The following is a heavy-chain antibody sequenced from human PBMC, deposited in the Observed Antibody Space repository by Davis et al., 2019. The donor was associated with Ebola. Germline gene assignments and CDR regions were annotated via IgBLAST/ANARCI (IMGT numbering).Heavy chain of an antibody. CDR1: GGTFSSYA. V-gene: IGHV1-69*13. D-gene: IGHD5-24*01. J-gene: IGHJ6*02. CDR2: IIPIFGTA. Sequence: AASVKVSCKASGGTFSSYAISWVRQAPGQGLEWMGGIIPIFGTANYAQKFQGRVTITADESTSTAYMELSSLRSEDTAVYYCARDRRDGYNYNYHYYGMDVWGQGTTVTVSS. CDR3: ARDRRDGYNYNYHYYGMDV.